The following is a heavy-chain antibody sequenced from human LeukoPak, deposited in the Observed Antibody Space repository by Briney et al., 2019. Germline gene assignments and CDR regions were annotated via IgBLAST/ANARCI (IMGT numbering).Heavy chain of an antibody. CDR1: GFTFSRYA. CDR3: ARDRYYGSGSSLDY. V-gene: IGHV3-30-3*01. Sequence: PGGSLRLSCAASGFTFSRYAIHWVRQAPGKGLEWVAVISYDGSNKYYADSVKGRFTISRDNSKNTLYLQMNSLRAEDTAVYYCARDRYYGSGSSLDYWGQGTLVTVSS. CDR2: ISYDGSNK. D-gene: IGHD3-10*01. J-gene: IGHJ4*02.